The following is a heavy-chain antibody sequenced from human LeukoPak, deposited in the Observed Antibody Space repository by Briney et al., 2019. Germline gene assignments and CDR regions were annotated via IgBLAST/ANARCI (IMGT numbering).Heavy chain of an antibody. V-gene: IGHV3-7*01. Sequence: PGGSLRLSCAASGFTFSSYRMSWVRQAPGKGLEWVANIKQDGSEKYYVDSVKGRFTISRDNAKNSPYLQMNSLRAEDTAVYYCARAISYCSSTSCFTGGNYYYYMDVWGKGTTVTVSS. CDR2: IKQDGSEK. CDR1: GFTFSSYR. J-gene: IGHJ6*03. D-gene: IGHD2-2*01. CDR3: ARAISYCSSTSCFTGGNYYYYMDV.